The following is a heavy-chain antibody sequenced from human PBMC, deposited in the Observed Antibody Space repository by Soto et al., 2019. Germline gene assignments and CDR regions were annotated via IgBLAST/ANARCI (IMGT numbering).Heavy chain of an antibody. J-gene: IGHJ5*02. CDR3: ANGRFLEWLLPDNWFDP. D-gene: IGHD3-3*01. V-gene: IGHV3-23*01. CDR2: ISGSGANT. CDR1: GFPFSHYA. Sequence: PGGSLRLSCAASGFPFSHYAMNWVRQAPGKGLEWVSAISGSGANTYYADSVKGRFTISRDNSKNMLYLQMNSLRDEDTAVYYCANGRFLEWLLPDNWFDPWGQGTLVTVSS.